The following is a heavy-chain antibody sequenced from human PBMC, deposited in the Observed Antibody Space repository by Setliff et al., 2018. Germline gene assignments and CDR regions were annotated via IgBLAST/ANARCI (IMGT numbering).Heavy chain of an antibody. J-gene: IGHJ4*02. Sequence: LRLSCVASGFTFTDAWMTWVRQAPGKGLEWIGRVLSKGDGGTTAYGAPVKRQTQHIKRQRKELPLLEMNSLTVDDTALYYCVRDISSASGILDFWGQGTLVTVSS. CDR1: GFTFTDAW. D-gene: IGHD3-3*01. V-gene: IGHV3-15*05. CDR3: VRDISSASGILDF. CDR2: VLSKGDGGTT.